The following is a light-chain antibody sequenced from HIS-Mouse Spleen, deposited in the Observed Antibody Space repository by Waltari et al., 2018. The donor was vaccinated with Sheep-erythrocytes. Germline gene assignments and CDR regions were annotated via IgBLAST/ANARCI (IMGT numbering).Light chain of an antibody. CDR3: QVWDSSSDHPGV. CDR1: NIGSKS. J-gene: IGLJ2*01. Sequence: SYVLTQPPSVSVAPGKTARITCGGTNIGSKSVHWYQQKPGQAPVLVGYDDSDRPSGIPERFSGSNSGNTATLTISRVEAGDEADYYCQVWDSSSDHPGVFGGGTKLTVL. CDR2: DDS. V-gene: IGLV3-21*03.